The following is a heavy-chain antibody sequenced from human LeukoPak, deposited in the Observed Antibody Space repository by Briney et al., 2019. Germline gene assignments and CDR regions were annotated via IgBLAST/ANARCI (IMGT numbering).Heavy chain of an antibody. J-gene: IGHJ6*03. CDR1: GGTFSSYA. CDR2: IIPIFGTA. Sequence: SVKVSCKASGGTFSSYAISWVRQAPGQGLEWMGGIIPIFGTANYAQKFQGRVTITADESTSTAYMELSSLRSEDTAVYYCASLDCSGGSCYSLYYYMDVWGKGTTVTVS. V-gene: IGHV1-69*13. CDR3: ASLDCSGGSCYSLYYYMDV. D-gene: IGHD2-15*01.